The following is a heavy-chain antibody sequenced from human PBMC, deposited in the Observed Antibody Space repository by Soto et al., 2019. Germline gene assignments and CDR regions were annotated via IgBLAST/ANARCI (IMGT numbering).Heavy chain of an antibody. CDR3: AKTAGYDYVWGSSGLDP. CDR1: GLTFSSDG. D-gene: IGHD3-16*01. CDR2: ISYDGSDK. Sequence: GGSLRLSCAASGLTFSSDGMHWVRQAPGKGLEWVAVISYDGSDKYYADSVKGRFTISRDDSKNTLYLQMNSLRAEDTAVYYCAKTAGYDYVWGSSGLDPWGQGTLVTVSS. J-gene: IGHJ5*02. V-gene: IGHV3-30*18.